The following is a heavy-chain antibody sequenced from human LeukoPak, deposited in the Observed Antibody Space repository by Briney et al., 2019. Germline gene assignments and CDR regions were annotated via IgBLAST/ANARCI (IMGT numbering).Heavy chain of an antibody. CDR1: GFTFSSYA. V-gene: IGHV3-23*01. D-gene: IGHD2-8*01. CDR3: AKDRSCTNDICHGDFDY. Sequence: GGSLRLSCAASGFTFSSYALSWVRQAPGKGLEWVSSISGSGGSTYSADSVKGRFTISRDNSKNTLYLRMNSLRAEDTALYYCAKDRSCTNDICHGDFDYWGQGTLVTVSS. J-gene: IGHJ4*02. CDR2: ISGSGGST.